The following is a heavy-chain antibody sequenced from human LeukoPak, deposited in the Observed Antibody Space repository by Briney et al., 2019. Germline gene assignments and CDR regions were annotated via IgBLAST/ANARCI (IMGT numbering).Heavy chain of an antibody. J-gene: IGHJ4*02. V-gene: IGHV3-9*01. D-gene: IGHD3-3*02. CDR2: ISWNSGSI. CDR3: AKADKTTIFGVVTFDY. CDR1: GFTFDDYA. Sequence: SLRLSCAASGFTFDDYAMHWVRQAPGKGLEWVSGISWNSGSIGYADSVKGRFTISRDNAKNSLYLQMNSLRAEDTALYYCAKADKTTIFGVVTFDYWGQGTLVTVSS.